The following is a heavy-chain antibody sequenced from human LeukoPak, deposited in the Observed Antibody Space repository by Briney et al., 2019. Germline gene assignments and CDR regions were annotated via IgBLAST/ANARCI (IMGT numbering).Heavy chain of an antibody. CDR3: ARAVHYSGTSDQYTGGWYYFDF. V-gene: IGHV4-34*11. CDR1: GGSFSGYY. D-gene: IGHD3-10*01. Sequence: SETLSLTCAVYGGSFSGYYWSWIRQPPGKGLEWIGNINYSGSTNSNPSLKSRATISVDMSRKHFFLDLSSVTAADTAVYYCARAVHYSGTSDQYTGGWYYFDFWGQGTLVTVSS. J-gene: IGHJ4*02. CDR2: INYSGST.